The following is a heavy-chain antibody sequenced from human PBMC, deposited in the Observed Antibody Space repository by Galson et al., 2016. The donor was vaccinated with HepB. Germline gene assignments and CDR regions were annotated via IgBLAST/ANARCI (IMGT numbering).Heavy chain of an antibody. CDR3: ARMQGSRGYYDWFDP. D-gene: IGHD3-22*01. J-gene: IGHJ5*02. CDR2: IFWDDEK. V-gene: IGHV2-5*02. Sequence: PALVKPTQTLTLTCTFSGFSLTTTGAGVGWIRQPPGKALEWLAVIFWDDEKRFSPSLEHRLTITKDTSKNQVVLTMTNMDPVDTATYYCARMQGSRGYYDWFDPWGQGNLVTVSS. CDR1: GFSLTTTGAG.